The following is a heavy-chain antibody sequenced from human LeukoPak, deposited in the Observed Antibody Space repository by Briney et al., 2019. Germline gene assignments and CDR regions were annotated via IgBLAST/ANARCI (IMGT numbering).Heavy chain of an antibody. D-gene: IGHD3-10*01. Sequence: GGSLTLSCAPFGMTFSSYAMHWVRQTPGKGLEWVAIIWYDGSDKYYADSVKGRFTISRDNYKNTLYLQMNSLRGEDTAVYYCARDYGSGMDVWGKGTMVTVSS. J-gene: IGHJ6*04. V-gene: IGHV3-33*01. CDR3: ARDYGSGMDV. CDR1: GMTFSSYA. CDR2: IWYDGSDK.